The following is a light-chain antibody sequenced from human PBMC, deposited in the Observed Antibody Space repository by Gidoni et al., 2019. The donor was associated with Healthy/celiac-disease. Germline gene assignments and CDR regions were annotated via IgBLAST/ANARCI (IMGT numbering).Light chain of an antibody. V-gene: IGKV1-39*01. Sequence: DIQITKSPSPLSASVGDRVTITCRASQSISSYLNWYQQKPGKAPKLLIYAASSLHSGVPSRFSGSGSGTDFTLTISSLQPEDFATYYCQQSYSTLAWTFGQGTKVEIK. CDR3: QQSYSTLAWT. J-gene: IGKJ1*01. CDR1: QSISSY. CDR2: AAS.